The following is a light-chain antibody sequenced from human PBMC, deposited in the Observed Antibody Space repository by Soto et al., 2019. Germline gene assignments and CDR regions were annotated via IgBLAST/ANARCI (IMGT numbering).Light chain of an antibody. CDR1: SSNIGSNT. CDR2: SNN. V-gene: IGLV1-44*01. J-gene: IGLJ1*01. CDR3: SAWDDGLNSYV. Sequence: QSVLTQPPSASGTPGQRVTISCSGSSSNIGSNTVNWYQQLPGTAPKLLIYSNNQRPSGVPERFAGSKSGTSASLDISGLQSEYSAHYYCSAWDDGLNSYVFGTGTKVTVL.